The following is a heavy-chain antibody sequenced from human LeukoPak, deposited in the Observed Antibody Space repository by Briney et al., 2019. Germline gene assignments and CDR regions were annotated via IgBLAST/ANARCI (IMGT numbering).Heavy chain of an antibody. J-gene: IGHJ5*02. Sequence: ASVKVSCKASGYTFTGYYMHWVRQAPGQGLEWMGWINPNSGGTNYAQKFQGRVTMTRDTSISTAYMELSGLRSDDTAVYYCARVLHKIAAAGMAGKWFDPWGQGTLVTVSS. CDR1: GYTFTGYY. CDR2: INPNSGGT. D-gene: IGHD6-13*01. V-gene: IGHV1-2*02. CDR3: ARVLHKIAAAGMAGKWFDP.